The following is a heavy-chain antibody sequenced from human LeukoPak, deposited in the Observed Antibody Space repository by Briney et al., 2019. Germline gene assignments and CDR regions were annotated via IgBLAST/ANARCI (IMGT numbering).Heavy chain of an antibody. D-gene: IGHD6-13*01. CDR1: GYTFTSYA. Sequence: GASVKVSCKASGYTFTSYAMNWVRQAPGQGLEWMGWINTNTRNPTYAQGFTGRFVFSLDASVSTAYLQISNLKAEDTAVYYCARGARWGQQKVIIYGMDIWGQGTTVTVSS. J-gene: IGHJ6*02. V-gene: IGHV7-4-1*02. CDR2: INTNTRNP. CDR3: ARGARWGQQKVIIYGMDI.